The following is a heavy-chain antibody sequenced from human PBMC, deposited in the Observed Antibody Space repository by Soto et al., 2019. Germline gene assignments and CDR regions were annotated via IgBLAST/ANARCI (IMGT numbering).Heavy chain of an antibody. V-gene: IGHV1-18*01. D-gene: IGHD6-19*01. CDR3: ARDSRGWYYF. CDR1: GYPFTSNR. Sequence: ASVKFSCKTSGYPFTSNRLSWVRRAGGQGLECMGWISPHNVNVKYAQKSHFRVTMTAXTXXSXXXMXLXXLTXDASTVFYCARDSRGWYYFWGQGTLVTVSS. J-gene: IGHJ4*02. CDR2: ISPHNVNV.